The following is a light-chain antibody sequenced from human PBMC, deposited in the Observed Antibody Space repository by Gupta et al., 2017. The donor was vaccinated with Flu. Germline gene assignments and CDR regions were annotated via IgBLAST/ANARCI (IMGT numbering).Light chain of an antibody. J-gene: IGKJ3*01. V-gene: IGKV3-20*01. Sequence: EIVLTQSPGTLSLSPGERATLSCRASQSVSSGSLAWYQQKPGQPPRLLIYSASSRVTGIPDRFSGSGSGTDFTLTVSRLEPEDFAVYFCQQFGSSPPTFGPGTKVDVK. CDR3: QQFGSSPPT. CDR2: SAS. CDR1: QSVSSGS.